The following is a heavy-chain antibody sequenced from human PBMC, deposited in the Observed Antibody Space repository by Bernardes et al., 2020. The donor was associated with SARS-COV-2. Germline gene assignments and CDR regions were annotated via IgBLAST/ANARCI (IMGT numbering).Heavy chain of an antibody. CDR2: INPHTGFT. Sequence: ASVKVSCKASGYTFSAYYIHWLRQAPGQGLEWMGWINPHTGFTNYDQRFQGRITLTRDTSISTAYLELSGLTFDDTAVYYCARDPGTKDNYNALYQCMDVWGQGTTVTVSS. CDR1: GYTFSAYY. J-gene: IGHJ6*02. CDR3: ARDPGTKDNYNALYQCMDV. D-gene: IGHD1-1*01. V-gene: IGHV1-2*02.